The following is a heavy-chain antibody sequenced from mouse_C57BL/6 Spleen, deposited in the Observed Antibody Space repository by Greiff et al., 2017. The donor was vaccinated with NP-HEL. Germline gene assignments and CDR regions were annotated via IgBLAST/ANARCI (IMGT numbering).Heavy chain of an antibody. CDR3: TKNTTIEATSFYYYAMDY. V-gene: IGHV2-2*01. D-gene: IGHD1-1*01. CDR2: IWSGGST. CDR1: GFSLTSYG. Sequence: QVQLQQSGPGLVQPSQSLSITCTVSGFSLTSYGVHWVRQSPGKGLEWLGVIWSGGSTDYNAAFISRLIISKDNSKSQVFFKMNSLQADDTAQDYGTKNTTIEATSFYYYAMDYWGQGTSVTVSS. J-gene: IGHJ4*01.